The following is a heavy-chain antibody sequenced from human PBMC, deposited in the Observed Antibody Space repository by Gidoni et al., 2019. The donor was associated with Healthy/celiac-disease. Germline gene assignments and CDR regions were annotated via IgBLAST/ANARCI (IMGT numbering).Heavy chain of an antibody. CDR2: TVVGSGNT. J-gene: IGHJ4*02. D-gene: IGHD3-10*01. V-gene: IGHV1-58*01. Sequence: QMQLVQSGPEVKKPGTSGKVSCKASGFTFTSSAVQWVRQARGQRLEWIGWTVVGSGNTNYAQKFQERVTITRDMSTRTADMELSSLRSEDTAVYYCATGSISGSYPYWGQGTLVTVSS. CDR1: GFTFTSSA. CDR3: ATGSISGSYPY.